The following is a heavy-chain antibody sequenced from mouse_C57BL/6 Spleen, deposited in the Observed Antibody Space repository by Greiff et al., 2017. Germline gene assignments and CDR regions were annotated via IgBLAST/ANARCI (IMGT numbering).Heavy chain of an antibody. J-gene: IGHJ1*03. CDR3: ARPTTVVDFDV. Sequence: VQVVESGAELAKPGASVKLSCKASGYTFTSYWMHWVKQRPGQGLEWIGYINPSSGYTKYNQKFKDKATLTADKSSSTAYMQLSSLTYEDSAVYYCARPTTVVDFDVWGTGTTVTVSS. D-gene: IGHD1-1*01. CDR1: GYTFTSYW. CDR2: INPSSGYT. V-gene: IGHV1-7*01.